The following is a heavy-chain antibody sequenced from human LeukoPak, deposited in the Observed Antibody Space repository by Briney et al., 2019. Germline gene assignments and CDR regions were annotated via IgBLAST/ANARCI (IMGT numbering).Heavy chain of an antibody. D-gene: IGHD5-18*01. CDR2: ISGGGGST. CDR3: ARRIQLWSLNWFGP. J-gene: IGHJ5*02. V-gene: IGHV3-23*01. Sequence: GGSLRLSCAASGFTFSTYAMNWVRQVPGKGLEWVSAISGGGGSTYYAASVKGRFTISRDNSKNMLYLQMNSLRAEDTAVYYCARRIQLWSLNWFGPWGQGTLVTVSS. CDR1: GFTFSTYA.